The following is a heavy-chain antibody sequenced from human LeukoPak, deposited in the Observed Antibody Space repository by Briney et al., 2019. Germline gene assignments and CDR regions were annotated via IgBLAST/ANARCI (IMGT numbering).Heavy chain of an antibody. CDR2: IIPIFGIA. V-gene: IGHV1-69*04. CDR3: AREGDIVVVPAAIPNWFDP. CDR1: GGTFSSYA. Sequence: ASVKVSCKASGGTFSSYAISWVRQAPGQGLEWMGRIIPIFGIANYAQKFQGRVTITADKSTSTAYMKLSSLRSEDTAVYYCAREGDIVVVPAAIPNWFDPWGQGTLVTVSS. J-gene: IGHJ5*02. D-gene: IGHD2-2*02.